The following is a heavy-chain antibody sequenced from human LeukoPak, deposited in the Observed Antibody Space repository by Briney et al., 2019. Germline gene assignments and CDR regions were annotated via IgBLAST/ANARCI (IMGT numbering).Heavy chain of an antibody. CDR2: IKQDGSEK. CDR3: ARGRTRSFDY. V-gene: IGHV3-7*03. CDR1: GFTFSSYW. Sequence: GGSLRLSCAASGFTFSSYWMSWVRQAPGKGLEWVANIKQDGSEKYYVDSVKGRFTISRDNSKNTLYLQMNSLRADDTAVYYCARGRTRSFDYWGQGTLVTVSS. D-gene: IGHD3/OR15-3a*01. J-gene: IGHJ4*02.